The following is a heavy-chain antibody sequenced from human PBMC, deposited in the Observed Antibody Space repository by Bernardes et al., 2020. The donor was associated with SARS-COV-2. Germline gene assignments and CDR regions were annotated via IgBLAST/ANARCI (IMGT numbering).Heavy chain of an antibody. CDR1: GYSISSSYH. V-gene: IGHV4-38-2*02. CDR3: ARDPLGSGGDIS. J-gene: IGHJ5*02. CDR2: IYHNGRT. D-gene: IGHD2-21*01. Sequence: SETLTLTCDVSGYSISSSYHWGWSRKPPGKGLEWIGRIYHNGRTYYNPSLKTRGTISVDTSKNQFSLRLSSVTGADTAVYYCARDPLGSGGDISWGQGTLVTVSS.